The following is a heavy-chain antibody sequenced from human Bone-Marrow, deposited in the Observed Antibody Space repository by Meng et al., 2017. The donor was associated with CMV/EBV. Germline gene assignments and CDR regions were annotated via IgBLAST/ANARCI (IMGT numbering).Heavy chain of an antibody. CDR2: INHSGSN. CDR1: GYD. J-gene: IGHJ5*02. Sequence: GYDWSRIRQPPGKGLEWIGEINHSGSNNYNPSLKSRVTISVDTSKNQFSLKLSSVTAADTAVYYCARVREVRLDHYSNYGLSHWFDPWGQGTLVTVSS. CDR3: ARVREVRLDHYSNYGLSHWFDP. V-gene: IGHV4-34*01. D-gene: IGHD4-11*01.